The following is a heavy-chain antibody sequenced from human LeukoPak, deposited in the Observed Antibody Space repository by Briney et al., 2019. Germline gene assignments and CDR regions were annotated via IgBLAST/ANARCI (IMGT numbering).Heavy chain of an antibody. Sequence: SVKVSCKASGGTFSSYAMSWVRQAPGQGLEWMGVIIPIFGTANYAQKFQGRVTITADESTSTAYMELSSLRSEDTAVYYCAREWYYDFWSGYLDWFDPWGQGTLVTVSS. D-gene: IGHD3-3*01. CDR3: AREWYYDFWSGYLDWFDP. CDR2: IIPIFGTA. J-gene: IGHJ5*02. CDR1: GGTFSSYA. V-gene: IGHV1-69*13.